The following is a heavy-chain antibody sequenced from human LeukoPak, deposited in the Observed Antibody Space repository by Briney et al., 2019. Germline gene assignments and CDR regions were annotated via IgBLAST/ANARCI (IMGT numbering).Heavy chain of an antibody. CDR1: GFTFSSYA. D-gene: IGHD6-13*01. CDR2: ISSSGGST. CDR3: AKGTGYSSSWYSFDY. J-gene: IGHJ4*02. Sequence: GGSLRLSCSASGFTFSSYAMHWVRQAPGKGLEWVSAISSSGGSTYYADSVKGRFTISSDNSKNTLYLQMNSLRAEDTAVYYCAKGTGYSSSWYSFDYWGQGTLVTVSS. V-gene: IGHV3-23*01.